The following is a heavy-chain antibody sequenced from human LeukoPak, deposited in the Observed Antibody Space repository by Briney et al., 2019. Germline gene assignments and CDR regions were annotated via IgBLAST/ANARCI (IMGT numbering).Heavy chain of an antibody. D-gene: IGHD3-3*01. Sequence: SPSETLSLTCAVYGGSFSGYYWSWIRQPPGKGLEWIGEINHSGSTNYNPSLKSRVTISVDTSKNQFSLKLSSVTAADTAVYYCARGYYDFWSGYYRSPDYWGQGTLVTVSS. CDR1: GGSFSGYY. CDR2: INHSGST. V-gene: IGHV4-34*01. CDR3: ARGYYDFWSGYYRSPDY. J-gene: IGHJ4*02.